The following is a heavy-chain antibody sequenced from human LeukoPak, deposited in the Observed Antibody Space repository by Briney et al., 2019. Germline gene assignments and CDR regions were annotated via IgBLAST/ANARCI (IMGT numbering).Heavy chain of an antibody. V-gene: IGHV4-59*01. D-gene: IGHD6-19*01. CDR3: AGHTYTGLGDS. CDR2: IYYSGST. Sequence: SETLSLTCTVSGGSISSYYWSWIRQPPGKGLEWIGYIYYSGSTNYNPPLKSRAPISLHTSKKQFSLQLSSVTAADPAVYYCAGHTYTGLGDSWGQGTLVTVSS. J-gene: IGHJ4*02. CDR1: GGSISSYY.